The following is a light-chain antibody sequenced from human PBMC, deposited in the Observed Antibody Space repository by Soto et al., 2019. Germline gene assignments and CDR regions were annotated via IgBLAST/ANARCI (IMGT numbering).Light chain of an antibody. CDR1: QGISNY. V-gene: IGKV1-27*01. CDR3: QKYNNAPFT. J-gene: IGKJ5*01. Sequence: DIQMTQSPSSLSASVGDRVTITCRTSQGISNYLAWYQQKPGKVPKLLIYAASTLQLGVPSRFSGSGSGTDFTLTISSLQPEDVDSYYCQKYNNAPFTFGQGTRLEIK. CDR2: AAS.